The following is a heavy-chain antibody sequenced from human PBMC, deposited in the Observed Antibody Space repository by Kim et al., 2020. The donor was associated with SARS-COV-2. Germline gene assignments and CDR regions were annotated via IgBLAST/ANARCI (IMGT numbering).Heavy chain of an antibody. CDR3: ARGGAVANTVGAS. Sequence: FVDSVKGRLIISRDNAKNSLYLQMNNLRAEDTAVYYCARGGAVANTVGASWGQGTLVTVSS. J-gene: IGHJ4*02. V-gene: IGHV3-7*03. D-gene: IGHD6-19*01.